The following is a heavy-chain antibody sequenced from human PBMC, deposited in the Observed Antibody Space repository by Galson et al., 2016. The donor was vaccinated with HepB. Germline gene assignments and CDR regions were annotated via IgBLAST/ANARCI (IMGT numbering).Heavy chain of an antibody. CDR3: AVRYSSIWYFQH. J-gene: IGHJ1*01. D-gene: IGHD6-13*01. CDR2: IWFDGSNK. V-gene: IGHV3-33*01. CDR1: GFTFSSYG. Sequence: SLRLSCAASGFTFSSYGMHWVRQAPGKGLEWVAVIWFDGSNKNYVDSVRGRFTISRDNSKSTLYLQMNTLRAEDTAVYYCAVRYSSIWYFQHWGRGTLVSVSS.